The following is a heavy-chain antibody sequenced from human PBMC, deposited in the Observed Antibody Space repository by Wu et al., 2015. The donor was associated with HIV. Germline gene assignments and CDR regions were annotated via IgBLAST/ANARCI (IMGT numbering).Heavy chain of an antibody. V-gene: IGHV1-69*05. D-gene: IGHD2-15*01. J-gene: IGHJ6*02. CDR2: INPSGSTT. Sequence: QVQLVQSGAEVKKPGSSVKVSCKASGGTFSSYAISWVRQAPGQGLEWMGIINPSGSTTTNAQKFQGRVTITTDESTSTAYMELSSLRSEDTAVYYCARAMYCSGGSCYYYYGMDVWGQGTTVTVSS. CDR3: ARAMYCSGGSCYYYYGMDV. CDR1: GGTFSSYA.